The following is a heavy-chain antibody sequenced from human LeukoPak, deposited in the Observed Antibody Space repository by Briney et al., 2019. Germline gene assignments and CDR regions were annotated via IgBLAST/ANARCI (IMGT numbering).Heavy chain of an antibody. J-gene: IGHJ3*02. Sequence: ASVKVSCKASGYTFTSYGISWVRQAPGQGLEWMAWISAYNGNTNYAQKFQGRVTMTTDTSLSTAYMELRSLRYEDTALYYCARVRYCTSTSCYGPEDDAFDIWGQGTMVTVSS. CDR1: GYTFTSYG. D-gene: IGHD2-2*01. CDR2: ISAYNGNT. V-gene: IGHV1-18*01. CDR3: ARVRYCTSTSCYGPEDDAFDI.